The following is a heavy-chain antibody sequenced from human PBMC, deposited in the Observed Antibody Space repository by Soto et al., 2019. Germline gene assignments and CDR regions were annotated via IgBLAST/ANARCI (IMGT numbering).Heavy chain of an antibody. Sequence: QITLKESGPTLVKPTQTLTLTCTFSGFSLTTSPVAVGWIRQPPGKALEWLAIIYWDDSTHYFPSLNSRLTSTKDTSKNQVVLIMTNMDPVDTATYYCVHRGRSSGCGRDNWFDPWGQGTLVTVSS. CDR2: IYWDDST. D-gene: IGHD3-22*01. V-gene: IGHV2-5*02. CDR1: GFSLTTSPVA. CDR3: VHRGRSSGCGRDNWFDP. J-gene: IGHJ5*02.